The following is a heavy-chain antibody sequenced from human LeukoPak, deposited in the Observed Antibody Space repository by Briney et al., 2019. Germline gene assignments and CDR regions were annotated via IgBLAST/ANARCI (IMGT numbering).Heavy chain of an antibody. Sequence: GGSLRLSCAASGFIFNKAWMNWVRQAPGKGPEWVGRIKSNNDGGTTDYASPVEGRFIISRDDSKNTIHLQMNRLIIDDTAIYYCTPVMVEDRGLWGQGTLVTVSS. J-gene: IGHJ4*02. CDR1: GFIFNKAW. D-gene: IGHD2-21*01. CDR2: IKSNNDGGTT. V-gene: IGHV3-15*01. CDR3: TPVMVEDRGL.